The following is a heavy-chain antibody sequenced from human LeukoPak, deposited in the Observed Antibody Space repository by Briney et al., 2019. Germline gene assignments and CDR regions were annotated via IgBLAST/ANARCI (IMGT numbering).Heavy chain of an antibody. V-gene: IGHV3-23*01. CDR3: AKGAEIDH. CDR2: MTGPADTT. CDR1: GFNFNNFA. J-gene: IGHJ4*02. Sequence: GGSLRLSCAASGFNFNNFAMSWVRQAPGKGLEWLSAMTGPADTTYYAESVRGRFTISRDYSKSMVFLQMNSLRVEDTAIYYCAKGAEIDHWGQGTLVTVSS.